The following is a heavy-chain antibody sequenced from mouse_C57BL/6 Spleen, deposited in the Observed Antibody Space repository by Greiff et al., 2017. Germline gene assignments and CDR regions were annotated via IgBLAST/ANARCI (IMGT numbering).Heavy chain of an antibody. CDR3: TEDGSSYWYFDV. D-gene: IGHD1-1*01. J-gene: IGHJ1*03. V-gene: IGHV14-1*01. CDR1: GFNIKDYY. Sequence: VQLQQSGAELVRPGASVKLSCTASGFNIKDYYMHWVKQRPEQGLEWIGRIDPEDGDTEYAPKFQGKATMTADTSSNTAYLQLSSLTSEDTAVYYCTEDGSSYWYFDVWGTGTTVTVSS. CDR2: IDPEDGDT.